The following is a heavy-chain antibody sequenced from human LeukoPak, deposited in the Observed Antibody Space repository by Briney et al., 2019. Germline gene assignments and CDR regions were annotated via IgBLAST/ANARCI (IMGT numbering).Heavy chain of an antibody. Sequence: SETLSLTCAVYGGSFTDYYWSWLRQTPGKGLEWIGEVNHSGTTNYNPSLKSRVTISVDTSKNQFSLKVASVTAADTALYYCARAYNGYDYPWGQGTLVTVSS. CDR1: GGSFTDYY. CDR2: VNHSGTT. V-gene: IGHV4-34*01. J-gene: IGHJ5*02. D-gene: IGHD5-12*01. CDR3: ARAYNGYDYP.